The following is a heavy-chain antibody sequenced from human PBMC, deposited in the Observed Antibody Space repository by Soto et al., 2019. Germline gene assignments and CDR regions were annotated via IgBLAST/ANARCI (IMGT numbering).Heavy chain of an antibody. CDR1: GGSISSYY. J-gene: IGHJ4*02. CDR3: AREMGTYYYDSSGYFPLDY. V-gene: IGHV4-4*07. Sequence: ETLSLTCTVSGGSISSYYWSWIRQPAGKGLEWIGRIYTSGSTNYNPSLKSRVTMSVDTSKNQFSLKLSSVTAADTAVYYCAREMGTYYYDSSGYFPLDYWGQGTLVTVSS. CDR2: IYTSGST. D-gene: IGHD3-22*01.